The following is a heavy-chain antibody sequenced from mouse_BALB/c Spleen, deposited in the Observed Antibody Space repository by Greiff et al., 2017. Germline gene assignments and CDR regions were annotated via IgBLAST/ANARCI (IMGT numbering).Heavy chain of an antibody. CDR3: ARKENWDDAMDY. V-gene: IGHV1-14*01. D-gene: IGHD4-1*01. CDR2: INPYNDGT. Sequence: VHVKQSGAELVKPGASVKMSCKASGYTFTSYVMHWVKQKPGQGLEWIGYINPYNDGTKYNEKFKGKATLTSDKSSSTAYMELSSLTSEDSAVYYCARKENWDDAMDYWGQGTSVTVSS. CDR1: GYTFTSYV. J-gene: IGHJ4*01.